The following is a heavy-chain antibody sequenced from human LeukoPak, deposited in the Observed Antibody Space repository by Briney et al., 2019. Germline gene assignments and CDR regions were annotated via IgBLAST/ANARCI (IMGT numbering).Heavy chain of an antibody. J-gene: IGHJ6*03. CDR2: MNPNSGNT. Sequence: ASVKVSWKASGYTFTSYDINWVRQATGQGLEWMGWMNPNSGNTGYAQKFQGRVTMTRNTSISTAYMELSSLRSEDTAVYYCARCGYGNYYYYYMDVWGKGTTVTVSS. V-gene: IGHV1-8*01. D-gene: IGHD3-22*01. CDR1: GYTFTSYD. CDR3: ARCGYGNYYYYYMDV.